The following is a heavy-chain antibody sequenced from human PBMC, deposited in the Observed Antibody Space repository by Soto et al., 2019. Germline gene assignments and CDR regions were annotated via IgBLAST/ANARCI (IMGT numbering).Heavy chain of an antibody. V-gene: IGHV4-39*07. D-gene: IGHD6-13*01. Sequence: SETLSLTCTVSGCSISSSSYYWGCIRQPPGEGLEWIGNIYHSGSTYYNPSLKSRVTISVDKSKNQFSLKLSSLTAADTAVYYCARTQYSSSRYYYFDYWGLGTLVTVSS. CDR2: IYHSGST. CDR3: ARTQYSSSRYYYFDY. J-gene: IGHJ4*02. CDR1: GCSISSSSYY.